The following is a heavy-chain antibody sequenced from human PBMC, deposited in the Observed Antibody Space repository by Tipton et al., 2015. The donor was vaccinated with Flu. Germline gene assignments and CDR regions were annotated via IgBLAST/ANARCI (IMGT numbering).Heavy chain of an antibody. CDR2: IWYDGSNK. Sequence: QVQLVQSGGGVVQPGRSLRLSCAASGFIFSTYGMHWVRQAPGKGLEWVAVIWYDGSNKYYADSVKGRFTISRDNSKNTVYLQMNSLRVEDTAVYYCARDKNEFYAFENWAQGTLVTVSS. D-gene: IGHD2/OR15-2a*01. CDR3: ARDKNEFYAFEN. CDR1: GFIFSTYG. V-gene: IGHV3-33*01. J-gene: IGHJ4*02.